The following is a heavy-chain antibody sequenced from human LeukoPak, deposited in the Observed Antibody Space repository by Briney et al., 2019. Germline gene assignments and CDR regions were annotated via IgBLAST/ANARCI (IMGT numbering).Heavy chain of an antibody. CDR1: GGSISSSSYY. D-gene: IGHD3-16*02. Sequence: PSETLSLTCTVSGGSISSSSYYWGWIRQPPGKGLEWIGSIYYSGSTYYNPSLKSRVTISVDTSKSQFSLKLSSVTAADTAVYYCARDSYDYVWGSYRWTFDIWGQGTMVTVSS. CDR2: IYYSGST. CDR3: ARDSYDYVWGSYRWTFDI. J-gene: IGHJ3*02. V-gene: IGHV4-39*07.